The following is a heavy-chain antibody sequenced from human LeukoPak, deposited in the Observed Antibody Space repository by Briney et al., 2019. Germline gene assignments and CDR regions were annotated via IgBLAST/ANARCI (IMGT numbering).Heavy chain of an antibody. CDR3: ASYYGSGSYYRFAYYFDY. CDR1: GYSFTSYW. V-gene: IGHV5-51*01. CDR2: IYPGDSDT. Sequence: RGESLKISCKGSGYSFTSYWIGWVRQMPGKGLEWMGTIYPGDSDTRYSPSFQGQVTISADKSISTAYLQWSSLKASDTAMYYCASYYGSGSYYRFAYYFDYWGQGTLVTVSS. J-gene: IGHJ4*02. D-gene: IGHD3-10*01.